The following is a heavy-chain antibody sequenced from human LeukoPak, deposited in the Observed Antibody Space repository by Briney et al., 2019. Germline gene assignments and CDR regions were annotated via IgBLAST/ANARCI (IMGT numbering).Heavy chain of an antibody. Sequence: PPGGSLRLSCAASGFTLSSYTMNWVRLAPGKGLEWVSYSSWSSSTIYYADSVKGRFTISRDNAKNSLYLQMNSLRAEDTAVYYCARDPPRGDFWSGAGRYYFDYWGQGTLVTVSS. V-gene: IGHV3-48*01. D-gene: IGHD3-3*01. J-gene: IGHJ4*02. CDR3: ARDPPRGDFWSGAGRYYFDY. CDR2: SSWSSSTI. CDR1: GFTLSSYT.